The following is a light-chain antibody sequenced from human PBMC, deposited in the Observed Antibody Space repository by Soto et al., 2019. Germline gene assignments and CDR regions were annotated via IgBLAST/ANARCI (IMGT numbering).Light chain of an antibody. CDR2: DVS. CDR3: SSYTSSSTVV. J-gene: IGLJ2*01. CDR1: SSDIGTYKF. Sequence: QSVLTQPASVSGSPGQSITISCTGTSSDIGTYKFVSWYQQHPGKPPKLMIYDVSNRPSGVSNRFSGSKSGNTASLTISRLQAEDEADYYCSSYTSSSTVVFGGGTKLTVL. V-gene: IGLV2-14*03.